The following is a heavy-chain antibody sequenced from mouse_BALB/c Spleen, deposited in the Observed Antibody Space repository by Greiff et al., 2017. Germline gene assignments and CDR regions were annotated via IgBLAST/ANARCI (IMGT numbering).Heavy chain of an antibody. J-gene: IGHJ3*01. D-gene: IGHD2-3*01. Sequence: EVMLVESGGGLVKPGGSLKLSCAASGFTFSSYAMSWVRQTPEKRLKWVASISSGGSTYYPDSVKGRFTISRDNARNILYLQMSSLRSEDTAMYYCAREIYDGYYEGTWFAYWGQGTLVTVSA. CDR1: GFTFSSYA. CDR2: ISSGGST. V-gene: IGHV5-6-5*01. CDR3: AREIYDGYYEGTWFAY.